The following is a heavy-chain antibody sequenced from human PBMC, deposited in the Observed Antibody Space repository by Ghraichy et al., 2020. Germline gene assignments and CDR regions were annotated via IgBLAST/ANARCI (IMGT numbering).Heavy chain of an antibody. CDR3: ARDTFITIFGVAGFDY. V-gene: IGHV3-21*01. D-gene: IGHD3-3*01. CDR2: ISSSSYI. CDR1: GFTFSSYN. J-gene: IGHJ4*02. Sequence: GGSLRLSCAASGFTFSSYNVNWVRQAPGKGLEWVSTISSSSYIYYADSVKGRFTISRDNAKNSLYLQMNSLRAEDTAVYYCARDTFITIFGVAGFDYWGQGTLVTVSS.